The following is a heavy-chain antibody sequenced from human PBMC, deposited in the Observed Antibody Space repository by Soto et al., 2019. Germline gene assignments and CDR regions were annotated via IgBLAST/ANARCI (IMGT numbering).Heavy chain of an antibody. V-gene: IGHV3-48*02. D-gene: IGHD6-13*01. CDR3: ARDHGGSTWFVGVYYFFGMDV. J-gene: IGHJ6*02. CDR1: GFIFSDYT. Sequence: EVQLVESGGDLVQPGGSLRLSCAASGFIFSDYTMTWVRQAPGRGLEFVSHISSSGDAIFYAESVKGRFTVSRDNAKNSLYLQMNCLRDDDTAVYFCARDHGGSTWFVGVYYFFGMDVWGQGTAVTVSS. CDR2: ISSSGDAI.